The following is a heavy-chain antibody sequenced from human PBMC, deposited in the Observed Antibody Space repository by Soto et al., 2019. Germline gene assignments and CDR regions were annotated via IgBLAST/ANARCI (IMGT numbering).Heavy chain of an antibody. CDR2: IHSGGSK. V-gene: IGHV3-66*01. J-gene: IGHJ4*02. CDR3: ASSGYSSGWSNSDY. D-gene: IGHD6-19*01. Sequence: EVQLVESGGGLVQPGGSLRLSCAASGFTVSSKYMRWVRQAPGKGLEWVAVIHSGGSKYYADSVKGRFTISSDKSKHTLYLQMNSLRAEDTAVYYCASSGYSSGWSNSDYWGQGTLVTVSS. CDR1: GFTVSSKY.